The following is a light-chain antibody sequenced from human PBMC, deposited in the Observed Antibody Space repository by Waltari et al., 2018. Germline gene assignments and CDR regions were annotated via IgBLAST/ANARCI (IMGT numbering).Light chain of an antibody. J-gene: IGKJ4*01. CDR3: QQADRFPLT. Sequence: DIQMTQSPSSVSASVGDRVIITCRASQDIIRWLAWYQQKPGEAPKFLISDASTLQSGVPSRFSGSGSGKEYTLTISSLQPEDFATYYCQQADRFPLTFGGGTKIEI. V-gene: IGKV1-12*01. CDR2: DAS. CDR1: QDIIRW.